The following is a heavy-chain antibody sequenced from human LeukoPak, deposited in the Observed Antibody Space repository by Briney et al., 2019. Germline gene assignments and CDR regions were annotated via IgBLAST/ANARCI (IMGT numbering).Heavy chain of an antibody. CDR2: ISTHNGNT. Sequence: GASVKVSCKSSGYISSNYGISWMRQAPGQGLEWMGWISTHNGNTNYAQKFQGRVTITRDTSASTAYMELSSLRSEDTAVYYCARGDSGSYPFDSWGQGTLVTVSS. CDR1: GYISSNYG. CDR3: ARGDSGSYPFDS. J-gene: IGHJ4*02. D-gene: IGHD3-10*01. V-gene: IGHV1-18*01.